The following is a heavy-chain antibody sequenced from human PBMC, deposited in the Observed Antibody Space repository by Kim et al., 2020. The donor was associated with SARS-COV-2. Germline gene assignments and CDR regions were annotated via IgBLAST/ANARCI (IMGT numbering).Heavy chain of an antibody. D-gene: IGHD3-16*02. V-gene: IGHV5-51*01. Sequence: GESLKISCKGSGYSFTSYWIGWVRQMPGKGLEWMGIIYPGDSDTRYSPSFQGQVTISADKSISTAYLQWSSLKASDTAMYYCASQSSIVTVWYYGMDVWGQGTTVTVSS. CDR3: ASQSSIVTVWYYGMDV. CDR1: GYSFTSYW. CDR2: IYPGDSDT. J-gene: IGHJ6*02.